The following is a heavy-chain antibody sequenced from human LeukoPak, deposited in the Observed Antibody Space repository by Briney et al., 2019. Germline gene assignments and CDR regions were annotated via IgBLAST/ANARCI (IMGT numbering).Heavy chain of an antibody. CDR3: VKGTYVSSGYIGGD. J-gene: IGHJ4*02. V-gene: IGHV3-23*01. CDR1: GFTFRNYA. CDR2: ISGSGGST. Sequence: GGSLRLSCGASGFTFRNYAMSWVRQAPGKGLDWVSSISGSGGSTYYADSVKGRLTISRGNSKNTLLLQMNSLRAEDTAVYYCVKGTYVSSGYIGGDWGQGTLVTVSS. D-gene: IGHD3-22*01.